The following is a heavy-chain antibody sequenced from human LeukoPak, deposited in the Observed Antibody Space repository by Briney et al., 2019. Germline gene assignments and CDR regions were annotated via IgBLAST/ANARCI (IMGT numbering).Heavy chain of an antibody. V-gene: IGHV4-30-4*01. D-gene: IGHD2-2*01. CDR1: GGSISSGDYY. Sequence: SETLSLTCTVSGGSISSGDYYWSWIRQPPGKGLEWIGYIYYSGSTYYNPSLKSRVTISVDTSKNQFSLKLGSVTAADTAVYYCAREVIVPAFFDYWGQGTLVTVSS. CDR3: AREVIVPAFFDY. CDR2: IYYSGST. J-gene: IGHJ4*02.